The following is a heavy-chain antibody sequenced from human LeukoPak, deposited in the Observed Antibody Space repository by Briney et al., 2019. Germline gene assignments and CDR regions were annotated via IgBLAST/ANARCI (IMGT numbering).Heavy chain of an antibody. D-gene: IGHD4-11*01. CDR2: FYHSGST. J-gene: IGHJ6*03. CDR3: ARLYSNYVYYMDV. CDR1: SYSISSGYY. V-gene: IGHV4-38-2*01. Sequence: SETLSLTCAVSSYSISSGYYWGWIRQPPGKGLEWIGSFYHSGSTYYNPSLKSRVTISVDTSENQFSLKLSSVTAADTAVYYCARLYSNYVYYMDVWGKGTTVTVSS.